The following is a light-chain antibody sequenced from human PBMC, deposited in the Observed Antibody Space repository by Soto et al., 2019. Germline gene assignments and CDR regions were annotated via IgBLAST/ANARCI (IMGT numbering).Light chain of an antibody. CDR2: EVS. V-gene: IGLV2-18*02. J-gene: IGLJ2*01. CDR3: SSYAGSNKGVV. Sequence: QSALTQPPSVSGSPGQSVTISCTGTSSDVGSYNRVSWYQQPPGTAPKLIIYEVSNRPSGVPDRFSGSKSGNTASLTISGLQAEDEADYYCSSYAGSNKGVVFGGGTKLTVL. CDR1: SSDVGSYNR.